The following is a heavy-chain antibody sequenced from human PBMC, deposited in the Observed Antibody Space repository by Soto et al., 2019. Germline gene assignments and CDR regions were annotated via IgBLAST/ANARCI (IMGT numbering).Heavy chain of an antibody. CDR1: GYTFTGYY. CDR2: INPNSGGT. V-gene: IGHV1-2*02. J-gene: IGHJ4*02. D-gene: IGHD6-6*01. CDR3: ARDDHSSSSDY. Sequence: QVQLVQSGAEVKKPGASVKVSCKASGYTFTGYYMHWVRQAPGQGLEWMGWINPNSGGTNYAKKFQGRVTMTRDTSISTAYMELSRLRSDDTAVYYCARDDHSSSSDYWGQGTLVTVSS.